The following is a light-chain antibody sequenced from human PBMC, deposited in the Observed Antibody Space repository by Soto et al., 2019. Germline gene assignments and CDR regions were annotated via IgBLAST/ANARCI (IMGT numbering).Light chain of an antibody. V-gene: IGKV3-15*01. CDR3: QQYNNWPLFT. CDR1: QSITGSY. J-gene: IGKJ3*01. CDR2: GAS. Sequence: ENVLTQSPGTLSLSPGERATVSCRASQSITGSYLAWYQQTPGQAPRLLIYGASTRATGIPARFSGSGSGTEFTLTISSLQSEDFAVYYCQQYNNWPLFTFGPGTKVDIK.